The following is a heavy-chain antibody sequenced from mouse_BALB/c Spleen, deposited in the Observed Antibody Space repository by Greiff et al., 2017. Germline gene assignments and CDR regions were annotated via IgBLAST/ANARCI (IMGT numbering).Heavy chain of an antibody. CDR1: GYAFSSYW. CDR3: TSLTGHYFDY. Sequence: QVQLQQSGAELVRPGSSVKISCKASGYAFSSYWMNWVKQRPGQGLEWIGQIYPGDGDTNYNGKFKGKAKLTAVTSTSTAYMELSSLTNEDSAVYYCTSLTGHYFDYWGQGTTLTVSS. J-gene: IGHJ2*01. V-gene: IGHV1-80*01. D-gene: IGHD4-1*01. CDR2: IYPGDGDT.